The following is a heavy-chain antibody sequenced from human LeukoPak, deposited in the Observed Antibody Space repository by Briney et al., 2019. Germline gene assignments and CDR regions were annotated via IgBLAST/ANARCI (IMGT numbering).Heavy chain of an antibody. D-gene: IGHD6-19*01. V-gene: IGHV1-46*03. J-gene: IGHJ5*02. CDR1: GYTFTSYY. CDR3: AREREAWLVRGWFDP. Sequence: ASVKVPCKASGYTFTSYYMHWVRQAPGQGLEWMGIINPSGGSTSYAQKLQGRVTMTRDTSTSTVYMELSSLRSEDTAVYYCAREREAWLVRGWFDPWGQGTLVTVSS. CDR2: INPSGGST.